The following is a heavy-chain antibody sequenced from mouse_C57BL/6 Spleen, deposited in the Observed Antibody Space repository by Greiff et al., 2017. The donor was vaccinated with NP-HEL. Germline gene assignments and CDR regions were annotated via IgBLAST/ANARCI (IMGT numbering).Heavy chain of an antibody. D-gene: IGHD1-1*01. Sequence: GLGLEWIARIYPGSGNTYYNEKFKGKATLTAEKSSSTAYMQLSSLTSEDSAVYFCARGNYYGSVDYWGQGTTLTVSS. CDR2: IYPGSGNT. J-gene: IGHJ2*01. CDR3: ARGNYYGSVDY. V-gene: IGHV1-76*01.